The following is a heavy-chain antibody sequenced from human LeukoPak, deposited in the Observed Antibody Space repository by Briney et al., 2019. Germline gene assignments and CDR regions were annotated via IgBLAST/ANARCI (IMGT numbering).Heavy chain of an antibody. V-gene: IGHV3-74*01. CDR2: INSDGSST. Sequence: GALRLSCATSGFTFSTFWMHWVRQAPGKGLVWVSRINSDGSSTNYADSVKGRFTISRDNAKNTLYLQMSGLRVEDTAVYYCAGGGRGPDFWGQGTLVTVSS. CDR3: AGGGRGPDF. J-gene: IGHJ4*02. D-gene: IGHD3/OR15-3a*01. CDR1: GFTFSTFW.